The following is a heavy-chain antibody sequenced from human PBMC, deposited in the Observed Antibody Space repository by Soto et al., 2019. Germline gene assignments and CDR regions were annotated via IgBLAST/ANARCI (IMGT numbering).Heavy chain of an antibody. Sequence: SVKVSCKASGGTFSSYAISWVRQAPGQGLEWMGGIIPIFGTANYAQKFQGRVTITADESTSTAYMELSSLRSEDTAVYYCAASFYSSRNYDYYFDYWGQGTLVTVSS. CDR3: AASFYSSRNYDYYFDY. V-gene: IGHV1-69*13. CDR2: IIPIFGTA. D-gene: IGHD6-13*01. J-gene: IGHJ4*02. CDR1: GGTFSSYA.